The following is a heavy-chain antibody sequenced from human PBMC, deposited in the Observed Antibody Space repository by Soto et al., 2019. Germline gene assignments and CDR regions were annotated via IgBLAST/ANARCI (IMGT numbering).Heavy chain of an antibody. CDR2: ISDSSTYI. CDR1: GFTSSSYN. V-gene: IGHV3-21*02. D-gene: IGHD3-22*01. Sequence: EVQLVESGGGLVKPGGSLRLSCAASGFTSSSYNMNWVRQAPGKGLEWVASISDSSTYIYYGESMKGRFTISRDNAKNSLYLQMNSLRVEDTAVYYCAIETGAPITTWASDFWGQGTLVTVSS. J-gene: IGHJ4*02. CDR3: AIETGAPITTWASDF.